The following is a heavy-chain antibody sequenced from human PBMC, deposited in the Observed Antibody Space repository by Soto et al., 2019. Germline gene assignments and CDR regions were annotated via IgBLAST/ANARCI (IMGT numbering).Heavy chain of an antibody. CDR1: GYIFTNYD. D-gene: IGHD6-13*01. Sequence: GASVKVSCKASGYIFTNYDINWVRQATGQGLEWMGGIIPIFGTANYAQKFQGRVTITADESASTAYMELSSLRSEDTAVYYCARPHFSSSYYFDYWGQGTLVTVSS. J-gene: IGHJ4*02. CDR2: IIPIFGTA. V-gene: IGHV1-69*13. CDR3: ARPHFSSSYYFDY.